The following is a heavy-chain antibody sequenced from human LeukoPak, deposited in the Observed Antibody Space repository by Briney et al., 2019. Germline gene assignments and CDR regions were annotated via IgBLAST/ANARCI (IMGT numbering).Heavy chain of an antibody. CDR1: GFTLSSYW. J-gene: IGHJ1*01. V-gene: IGHV3-30*18. CDR2: ISYDGSNK. Sequence: SGGSLRLSCAASGFTLSSYWMSWVRQAPGKGLEWVAVISYDGSNKYYADSVKGRFTISRDNSKNTLYLQMNSLRAEDTAVYYCANPYRGGDCYSSYFQHWGQGTLVTVSS. D-gene: IGHD2-21*02. CDR3: ANPYRGGDCYSSYFQH.